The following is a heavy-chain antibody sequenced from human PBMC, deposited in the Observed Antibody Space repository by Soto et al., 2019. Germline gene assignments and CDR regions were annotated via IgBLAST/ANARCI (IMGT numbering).Heavy chain of an antibody. J-gene: IGHJ5*02. CDR3: ATSYDSGFDP. CDR2: IRPDNGET. D-gene: IGHD5-12*01. CDR1: GYAFSKYG. V-gene: IGHV1-18*04. Sequence: QLPLVQSGAEVERPGASVRVSCKAYGYAFSKYGISWIRQAPGQGLEWMGWIRPDNGETNYAQKFQGRVTMTTDTSSNTAYMELRSLRSDDTAVYYCATSYDSGFDPWGQGTLVSVSS.